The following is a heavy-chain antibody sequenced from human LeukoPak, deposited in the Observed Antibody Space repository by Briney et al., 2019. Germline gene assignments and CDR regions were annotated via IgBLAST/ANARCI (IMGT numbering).Heavy chain of an antibody. V-gene: IGHV3-21*01. CDR1: GFTFSSYS. J-gene: IGHJ4*02. CDR3: AREPKVRGAERFFDY. CDR2: ISSSSSYI. Sequence: GGSLRLSCAASGFTFSSYSMNWVRQAPGKGLEWVSSISSSSSYIYYADSVKGRFTISRDNAKNSLDLQMNSLRAEDTAVYDCAREPKVRGAERFFDYWGQGTLVTVPS. D-gene: IGHD3-10*01.